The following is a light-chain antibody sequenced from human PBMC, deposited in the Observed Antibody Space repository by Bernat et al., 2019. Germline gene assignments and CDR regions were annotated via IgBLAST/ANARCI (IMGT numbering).Light chain of an antibody. Sequence: QSALTQPASVSGSPGQSITISCTGTSSDAGGYNYVSWYQQHPGKAPKLMIYDVSNRPSGVSNRFSGSKSGNTASLTISELQAEDEADYYCSSYTSSSTHNYVFGTGTKVTVL. CDR2: DVS. CDR3: SSYTSSSTHNYV. J-gene: IGLJ1*01. CDR1: SSDAGGYNY. V-gene: IGLV2-14*03.